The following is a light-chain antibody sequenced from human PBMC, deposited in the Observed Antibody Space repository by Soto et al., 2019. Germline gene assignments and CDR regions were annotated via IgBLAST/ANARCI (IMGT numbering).Light chain of an antibody. CDR1: ESVYNY. CDR2: DAS. V-gene: IGKV3-11*01. CDR3: LQRSDWPRT. Sequence: EIVLTQSPATLSLSPGERATLSCRASESVYNYLAWYQQIPGQPPRLLIYDASSRAAGVPGRFSGTGSGTDFTLTISSLEPEDFAVYYCLQRSDWPRTFGQGTKVDIK. J-gene: IGKJ1*01.